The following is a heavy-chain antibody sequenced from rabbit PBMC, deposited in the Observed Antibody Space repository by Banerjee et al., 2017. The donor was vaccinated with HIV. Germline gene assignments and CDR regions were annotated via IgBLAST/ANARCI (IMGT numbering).Heavy chain of an antibody. Sequence: CIYAGSSGSTYYASWAKGRFTISSHNAQNTLYLQLNSLTAADTATYFCARDLAGVTGWNFGLWGQGTLVTVS. V-gene: IGHV1S40*01. J-gene: IGHJ6*01. CDR2: IYAGSSGST. D-gene: IGHD4-1*01. CDR3: ARDLAGVTGWNFGL.